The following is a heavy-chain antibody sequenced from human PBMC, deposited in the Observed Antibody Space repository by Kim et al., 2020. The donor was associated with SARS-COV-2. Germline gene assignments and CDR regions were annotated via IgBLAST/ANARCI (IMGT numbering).Heavy chain of an antibody. CDR1: GFTFSDYA. V-gene: IGHV3-23*01. CDR3: AKNGASTVLTPKALDS. D-gene: IGHD2-8*01. CDR2: ISSSGGST. Sequence: GGSLRLSCAASGFTFSDYALNWVRQAPGKGLDWVSGISSSGGSTYYADSVKGRFTVSRDNSKNTLYLQMSSLRADDTAMYYCAKNGASTVLTPKALDSWGQGTPVTVSS. J-gene: IGHJ4*02.